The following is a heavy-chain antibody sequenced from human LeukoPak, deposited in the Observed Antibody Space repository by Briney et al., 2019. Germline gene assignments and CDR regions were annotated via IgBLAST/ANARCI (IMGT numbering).Heavy chain of an antibody. J-gene: IGHJ4*02. Sequence: ASVKVSCKVSGYTFTDYYMHWVQLAPGKGLEWMGLVDPEDGETIYAEKFQGRVTITADTSTDTAYMELSSLRSEDTAVYYCATVPLITIFGVVTPDYWGQGTLVTVSS. D-gene: IGHD3-3*01. V-gene: IGHV1-69-2*01. CDR3: ATVPLITIFGVVTPDY. CDR2: VDPEDGET. CDR1: GYTFTDYY.